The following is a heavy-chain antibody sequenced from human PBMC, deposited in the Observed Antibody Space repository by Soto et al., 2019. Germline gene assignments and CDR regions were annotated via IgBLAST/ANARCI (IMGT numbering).Heavy chain of an antibody. CDR3: ARGETQQQRDY. Sequence: SETLSLTCTVSGGSISSYYWSWIRQPPGKGLEWIGYIYYSGSTNYNPSLKSRVTISVDKSKNQFSLNVISVTDADTAVYYSARGETQQQRDYWGQGTLVTVS. CDR1: GGSISSYY. CDR2: IYYSGST. J-gene: IGHJ4*02. V-gene: IGHV4-59*12. D-gene: IGHD6-13*01.